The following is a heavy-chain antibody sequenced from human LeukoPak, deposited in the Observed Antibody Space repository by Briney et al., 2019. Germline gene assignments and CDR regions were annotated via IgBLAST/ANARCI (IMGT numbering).Heavy chain of an antibody. CDR2: IYYSGST. Sequence: PSETLSLTCTVSGGSISSGGYYWSWIRQHPGKGLEWIGYIYYSGSTYYNPSLKSRVTISVDTSKNQFSLKLSSVTAADTAVYYCARGGNILTGYYNWFDPWGQGTLVTVSS. D-gene: IGHD3-9*01. J-gene: IGHJ5*02. CDR1: GGSISSGGYY. CDR3: ARGGNILTGYYNWFDP. V-gene: IGHV4-31*03.